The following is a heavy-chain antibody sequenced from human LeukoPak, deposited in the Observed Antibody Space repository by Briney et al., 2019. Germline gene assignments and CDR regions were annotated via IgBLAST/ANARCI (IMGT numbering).Heavy chain of an antibody. CDR2: ISDHEINE. J-gene: IGHJ4*02. D-gene: IGHD6-13*01. CDR3: AKRHPTSWYVVDY. V-gene: IGHV3-30*18. CDR1: GFTFSAYG. Sequence: GGSLRLSCAASGFTFSAYGMDWVRQAPGKGLDWVAFISDHEINEYYADSVKGRFAISRDNPKNTLYLQMNSLRAEDTAVYYCAKRHPTSWYVVDYWGQGTLVTVSS.